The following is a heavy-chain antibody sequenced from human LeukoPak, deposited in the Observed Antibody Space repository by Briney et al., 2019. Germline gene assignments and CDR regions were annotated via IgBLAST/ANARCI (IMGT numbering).Heavy chain of an antibody. J-gene: IGHJ4*02. V-gene: IGHV3-21*01. CDR2: ISSSSSYI. CDR3: ARDRDGYNFSPNFDY. Sequence: GGSLRLSCAASGFTFSSYAMSWVRQAPGKGLEWVSSISSSSSYIYYADSVKGRFTISRDNAKNSLYLQMNSLRAEDTAVYYCARDRDGYNFSPNFDYWGQGTLVTVSS. CDR1: GFTFSSYA. D-gene: IGHD5-24*01.